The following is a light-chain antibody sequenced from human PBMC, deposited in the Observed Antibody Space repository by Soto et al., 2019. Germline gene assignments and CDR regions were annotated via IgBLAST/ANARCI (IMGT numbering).Light chain of an antibody. V-gene: IGKV1-27*01. CDR3: QKYSSPPYT. J-gene: IGKJ2*01. CDR1: QGIRIY. CDR2: TAS. Sequence: DIQMTQSPSSLSASVGDRVTITCRASQGIRIYLAWYQQKPGKVPKLLISTASTRQSGVPSRFNVSGSGTDFTLIISNLQPEDVATYYCQKYSSPPYTFGQGTKVEIK.